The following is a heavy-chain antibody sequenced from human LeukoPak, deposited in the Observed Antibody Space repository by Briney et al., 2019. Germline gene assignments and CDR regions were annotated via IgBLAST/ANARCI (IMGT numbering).Heavy chain of an antibody. V-gene: IGHV4-39*02. CDR3: ARDRGATVVTHDY. J-gene: IGHJ4*02. CDR2: IYYSGST. Sequence: SETLSLTCTVSGGSISSSSYYWGWIRQPPGKGLEWIGSIYYSGSTYYNPSLKSRVTISVDTSKNQFSLKLSSVTAADTAVYYCARDRGATVVTHDYWGQGTLVTVSS. D-gene: IGHD4-23*01. CDR1: GGSISSSSYY.